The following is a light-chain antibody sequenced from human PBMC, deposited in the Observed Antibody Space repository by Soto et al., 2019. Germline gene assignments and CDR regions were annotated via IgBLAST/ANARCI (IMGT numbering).Light chain of an antibody. V-gene: IGKV3-20*01. Sequence: IVLTQSPGTLSLSPGELATLSCRASQSVSSSNLVWYQQKPGRAPRLLIYGTSSRATGIPDRFSGSGSGTDFTLTISSLEPEDFAVYYCQQYGSSSWTFGQGTKVEIK. J-gene: IGKJ1*01. CDR3: QQYGSSSWT. CDR1: QSVSSSN. CDR2: GTS.